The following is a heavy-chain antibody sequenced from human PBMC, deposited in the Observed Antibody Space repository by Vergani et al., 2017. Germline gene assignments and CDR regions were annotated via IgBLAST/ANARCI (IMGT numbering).Heavy chain of an antibody. V-gene: IGHV1-69*08. Sequence: QVQLVQSGAEVKKPGSSVKVSCKASGGTFSSYTISWVRQTPGQGLEWMGRIIPILGIANYAQKFQGRVTITADKSTSTAYMELSSLRSEDTAVYYCAREPSTMPFDPWGQGTLVTVSS. J-gene: IGHJ5*02. CDR3: AREPSTMPFDP. CDR2: IIPILGIA. CDR1: GGTFSSYT. D-gene: IGHD2-2*01.